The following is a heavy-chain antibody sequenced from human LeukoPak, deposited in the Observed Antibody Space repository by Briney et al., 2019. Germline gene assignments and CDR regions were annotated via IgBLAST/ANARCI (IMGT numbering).Heavy chain of an antibody. D-gene: IGHD5-18*01. J-gene: IGHJ6*03. CDR3: ARDVDRAMTGDMDV. CDR2: IYTSGST. Sequence: SETLSLTCTVSGGSISSYYWSWIRQPAGKGLEWIGRIYTSGSTNYNPSLKSRVTMSVDTSKNQFSLKLSSVTAADTAVYYCARDVDRAMTGDMDVWGKGTTVTVSS. CDR1: GGSISSYY. V-gene: IGHV4-4*07.